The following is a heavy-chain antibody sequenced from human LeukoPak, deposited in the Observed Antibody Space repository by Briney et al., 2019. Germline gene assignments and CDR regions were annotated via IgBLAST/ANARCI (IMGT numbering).Heavy chain of an antibody. Sequence: ASVKVSCKASGYTFTGYYIHWVRQAPGQGLEWMGWISPNSGGTKYAQKFQDRVTMTRDTSITTAYMELSRLRSDDTAVYYCARGGYSGYDISDYWGQGTLVTVSS. CDR2: ISPNSGGT. CDR1: GYTFTGYY. CDR3: ARGGYSGYDISDY. J-gene: IGHJ4*02. D-gene: IGHD5-12*01. V-gene: IGHV1-2*02.